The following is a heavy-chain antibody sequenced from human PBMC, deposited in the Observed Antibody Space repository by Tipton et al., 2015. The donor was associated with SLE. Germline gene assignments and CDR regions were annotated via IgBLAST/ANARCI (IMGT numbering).Heavy chain of an antibody. CDR1: GYTFTSYY. CDR2: INPSGGST. D-gene: IGHD2-2*01. V-gene: IGHV1-46*01. J-gene: IGHJ6*02. Sequence: QLVQSGAEVKKPGASVKVSCMASGYTFTSYYMHWVRQAPGQGLEWLGIINPSGGSTSYAQKFQGRVTMTKDTSTSTVYMELSSLRSEDTAVYYCAREGGYCSSTSCYGLGYGMDVWGQGTTVTVSS. CDR3: AREGGYCSSTSCYGLGYGMDV.